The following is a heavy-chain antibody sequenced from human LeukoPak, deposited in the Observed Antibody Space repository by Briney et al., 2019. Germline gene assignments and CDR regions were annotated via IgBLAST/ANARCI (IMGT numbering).Heavy chain of an antibody. CDR2: INPSGST. CDR1: GGSFSGYY. V-gene: IGHV4-34*01. J-gene: IGHJ6*03. CDR3: ARGRQEISMILVVMTGVSYYLDV. Sequence: PSETLSLTCAVYGGSFSGYYWTWIRQSPEKGLEWIGEINPSGSTYYNPSLKSRLTISGDTSKSQFSLRLTSVTAADTAVYYCARGRQEISMILVVMTGVSYYLDVWGKGTTVTVS. D-gene: IGHD3-22*01.